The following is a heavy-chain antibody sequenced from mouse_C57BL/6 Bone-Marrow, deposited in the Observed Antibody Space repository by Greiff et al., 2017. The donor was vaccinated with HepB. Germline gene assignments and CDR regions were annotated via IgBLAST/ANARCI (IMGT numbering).Heavy chain of an antibody. CDR2: IRNKANGYTT. Sequence: EVHLVESGGGLVQPGGSLSLSCAASGLTFTDYYMSWVRQPPGKALEWLGFIRNKANGYTTEYSASVKGRFTISRDNSQSILYLQMNALRAEDSATYYCARYYYGSSCWYFDVWGTGTTVTVSS. V-gene: IGHV7-3*01. D-gene: IGHD1-1*01. J-gene: IGHJ1*03. CDR1: GLTFTDYY. CDR3: ARYYYGSSCWYFDV.